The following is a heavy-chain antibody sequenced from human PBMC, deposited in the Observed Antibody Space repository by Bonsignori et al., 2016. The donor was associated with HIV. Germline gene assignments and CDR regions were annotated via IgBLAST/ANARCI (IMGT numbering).Heavy chain of an antibody. CDR2: IYYNGST. V-gene: IGHV4-39*07. J-gene: IGHJ5*02. D-gene: IGHD3-22*01. CDR3: ARGPITMIAFDP. Sequence: RQAPGKGLEWIGSIYYNGSTYYNPSLKSRVTISLDTSKNDFSLKLSSVTAADTAVYYCARGPITMIAFDPWGQGTLVTVSS.